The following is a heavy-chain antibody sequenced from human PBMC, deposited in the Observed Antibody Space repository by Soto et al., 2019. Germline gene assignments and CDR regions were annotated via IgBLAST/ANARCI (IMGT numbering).Heavy chain of an antibody. Sequence: GGSLRLSCAASGFTFSDYYMSWIRQAPGKGLEWVSYISSSGSTIYYADSVKGRFTISRDKAKNSLYLQMNSLRAEDTAVYYCARTVSYYDFWSGYYIAEYFQHWGQGTLVTVSS. D-gene: IGHD3-3*01. J-gene: IGHJ1*01. CDR2: ISSSGSTI. CDR3: ARTVSYYDFWSGYYIAEYFQH. V-gene: IGHV3-11*01. CDR1: GFTFSDYY.